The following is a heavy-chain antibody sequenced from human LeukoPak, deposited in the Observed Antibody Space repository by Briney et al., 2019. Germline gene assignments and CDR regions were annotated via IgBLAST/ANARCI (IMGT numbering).Heavy chain of an antibody. CDR2: INQDGRLT. CDR3: ARDLDVVVNCDNTVHHYDAFDI. J-gene: IGHJ3*02. D-gene: IGHD2-21*01. Sequence: SGGSLRLSCGASGFSFNTYYMTWVRQAPGKGLEWVANINQDGRLTSYTDPVRGRFTISRDNAKNSLYLQMSSLSAEDTAVYFCARDLDVVVNCDNTVHHYDAFDIWGQGTMVTVSS. CDR1: GFSFNTYY. V-gene: IGHV3-7*01.